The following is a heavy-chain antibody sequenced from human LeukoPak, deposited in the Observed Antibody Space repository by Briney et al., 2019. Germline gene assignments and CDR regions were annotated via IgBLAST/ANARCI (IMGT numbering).Heavy chain of an antibody. D-gene: IGHD3-22*01. Sequence: GGCLRLSFATSGFTFSSYAMRWVRQAPGKGLEWVSSISGSGGSTYYADSVKGRFTISRDNSKNTLYLQMNSLRAEDTAVYYCAKDHSSGYTAFDYWGQGTLVTVSS. CDR1: GFTFSSYA. J-gene: IGHJ4*02. CDR2: ISGSGGST. V-gene: IGHV3-23*01. CDR3: AKDHSSGYTAFDY.